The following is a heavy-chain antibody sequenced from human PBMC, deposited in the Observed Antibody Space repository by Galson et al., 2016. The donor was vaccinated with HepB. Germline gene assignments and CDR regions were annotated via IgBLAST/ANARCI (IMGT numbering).Heavy chain of an antibody. J-gene: IGHJ5*02. V-gene: IGHV4-39*01. CDR2: IYYNGST. Sequence: WVRQAPGKGLEWIGSIYYNGSTYYNPSLKSRVTISGDTSKGQFSLKLRSVTAADTAVYYCGRHSRYNWFDPWGQGNLVTVSS. D-gene: IGHD2/OR15-2a*01. CDR3: GRHSRYNWFDP.